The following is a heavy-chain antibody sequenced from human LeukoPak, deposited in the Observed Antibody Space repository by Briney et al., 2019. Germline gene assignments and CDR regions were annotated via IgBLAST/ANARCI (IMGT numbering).Heavy chain of an antibody. V-gene: IGHV3-11*04. D-gene: IGHD3-9*01. CDR1: GFTFSDYY. Sequence: GGSLRLSCAASGFTFSDYYMSWIRQAPGKGLEWVSYISCSGGTIYYADSVKGRFTISRDNAKNSLYLQMNSLRAEDTAVYYCARDVLRYFERSYMGYWGQGTLVTVSS. J-gene: IGHJ4*02. CDR3: ARDVLRYFERSYMGY. CDR2: ISCSGGTI.